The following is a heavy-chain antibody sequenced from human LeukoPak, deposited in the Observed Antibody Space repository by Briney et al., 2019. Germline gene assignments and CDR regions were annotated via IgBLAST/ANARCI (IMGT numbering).Heavy chain of an antibody. CDR2: ISYDGGNK. CDR3: ARDDYEAFDI. D-gene: IGHD4-17*01. Sequence: GGSLRLSCAASGFTFSSYAMHWVRQAPGKGLEWVAVISYDGGNKYYADSVKGRFTISRDNSKNTLYLQMNSLRAEDTAVYYCARDDYEAFDIWGQGTMVTVSS. J-gene: IGHJ3*02. V-gene: IGHV3-30*04. CDR1: GFTFSSYA.